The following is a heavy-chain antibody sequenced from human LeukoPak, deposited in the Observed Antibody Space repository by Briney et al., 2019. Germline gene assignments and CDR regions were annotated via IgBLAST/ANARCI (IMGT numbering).Heavy chain of an antibody. D-gene: IGHD6-6*01. CDR2: INHSGST. V-gene: IGHV4-30-2*01. J-gene: IGHJ5*02. CDR1: GGSISSGGYY. Sequence: PSQTLSLTCTVSGGSISSGGYYWSWIRQPPGKGLEWIGEINHSGSTNYNPSLKSRVTISVDTSKNQFSLKLSSVTAADTAVYYCARGPGRGIAARLKRAWFDPWGQGTLVTVSS. CDR3: ARGPGRGIAARLKRAWFDP.